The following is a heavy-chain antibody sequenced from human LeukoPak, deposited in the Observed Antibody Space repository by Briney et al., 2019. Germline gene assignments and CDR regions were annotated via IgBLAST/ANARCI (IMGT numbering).Heavy chain of an antibody. Sequence: GGSLRLSCTASGLTFSNYATTWVRQAPGKGLEGVSSITGSGRGTYYADSVKGRFSVSRDNSQNTVLLHMNSLRADDTALYYCSKDPNGDYVGAFDMWGPGTMVTVSS. CDR3: SKDPNGDYVGAFDM. D-gene: IGHD4-17*01. J-gene: IGHJ3*02. V-gene: IGHV3-23*01. CDR2: ITGSGRGT. CDR1: GLTFSNYA.